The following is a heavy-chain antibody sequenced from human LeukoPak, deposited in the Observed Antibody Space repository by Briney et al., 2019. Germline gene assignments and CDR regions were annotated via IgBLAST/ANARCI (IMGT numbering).Heavy chain of an antibody. V-gene: IGHV3-30*12. CDR2: TGSTGSNK. CDR1: GFTFSSYS. J-gene: IGHJ6*02. Sequence: PGGSLRLSCGASGFTFSSYSMQWVRQARGKGQEWSAVTGSTGSNKSYAVSVTGRLTISRDNSTNTLYLQMNSLRAADTAVYYCARGYGMDVWGQGTTVAVSS. CDR3: ARGYGMDV.